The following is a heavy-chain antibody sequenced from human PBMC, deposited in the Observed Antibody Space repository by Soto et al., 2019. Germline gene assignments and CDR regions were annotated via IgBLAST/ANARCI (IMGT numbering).Heavy chain of an antibody. V-gene: IGHV3-9*01. CDR3: AKDKSLSELPAGCAFDI. Sequence: PGGSLRLSCAASGFTFDDYAMHWVRQAPGKGLEWGSGISWNSGSIGYADSVKGRFTISRDNAKNSLYLQMNSRRAEDTALYYCAKDKSLSELPAGCAFDIWGQGTMVTVSS. CDR2: ISWNSGSI. CDR1: GFTFDDYA. J-gene: IGHJ3*02. D-gene: IGHD1-7*01.